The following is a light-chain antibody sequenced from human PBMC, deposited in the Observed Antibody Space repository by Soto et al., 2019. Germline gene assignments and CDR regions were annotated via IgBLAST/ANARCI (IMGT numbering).Light chain of an antibody. J-gene: IGKJ4*01. V-gene: IGKV1-6*01. Sequence: AIQMTQSPSSLSASVGERVTITCRASQGIRNDLGWYQQKPGKAPKLLIYAASSLQSGVPSRFSGSGSGTDFTLTISSLQPEDFASYYCLQDYNYPLTFGGGTKVEIK. CDR1: QGIRND. CDR2: AAS. CDR3: LQDYNYPLT.